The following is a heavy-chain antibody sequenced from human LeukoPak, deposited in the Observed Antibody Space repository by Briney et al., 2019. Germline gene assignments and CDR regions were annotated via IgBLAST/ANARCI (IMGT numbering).Heavy chain of an antibody. D-gene: IGHD7-27*01. CDR1: GGSISSSSYY. CDR3: ARRVGLGKLYYYYYYMDV. J-gene: IGHJ6*03. Sequence: SETLSLTCTVSGGSISSSSYYWGWIRQPPGKGLEWIGSIYYSGSTYYNPSLKSRVTISVDTSKNQFSLKLSSVTAADTAVYYCARRVGLGKLYYYYYYMDVWGKGTTVTISS. CDR2: IYYSGST. V-gene: IGHV4-39*01.